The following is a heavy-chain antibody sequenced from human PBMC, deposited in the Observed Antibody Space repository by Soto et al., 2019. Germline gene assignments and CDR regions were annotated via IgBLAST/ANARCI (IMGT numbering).Heavy chain of an antibody. CDR2: INHSGST. D-gene: IGHD2-21*02. CDR3: ARGSDGGNSVEVHWYFDL. V-gene: IGHV4-34*01. CDR1: GGSFSGYY. J-gene: IGHJ2*01. Sequence: QVQLQQWGAGLLKPSETLSLTCAVYGGSFSGYYWSWIRQPPGKGLEWTGEINHSGSTNYNPSLKSRVTISVDTSKNQFSLKLSSVTAADTAVYYCARGSDGGNSVEVHWYFDLWGRGTLVTVSS.